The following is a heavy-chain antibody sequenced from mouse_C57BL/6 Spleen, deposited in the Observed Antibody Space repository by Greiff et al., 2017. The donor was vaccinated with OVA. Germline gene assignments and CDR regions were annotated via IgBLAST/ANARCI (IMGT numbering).Heavy chain of an antibody. Sequence: QVQLQQPGAELVKPGASVKLSCKASGYTFTSYWMQWVKQRPGQGLEWIGEIDPSDSYTNYNQKFKGKATLTVDTSSSTAYMQLSSLTSEDSAVYYCAVNYYGSSYGYWGQGTTLTVSS. CDR1: GYTFTSYW. V-gene: IGHV1-50*01. CDR3: AVNYYGSSYGY. D-gene: IGHD1-1*01. CDR2: IDPSDSYT. J-gene: IGHJ2*01.